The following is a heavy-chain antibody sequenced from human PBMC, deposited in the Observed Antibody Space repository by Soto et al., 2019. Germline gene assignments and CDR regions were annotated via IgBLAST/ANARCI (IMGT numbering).Heavy chain of an antibody. J-gene: IGHJ6*02. V-gene: IGHV1-2*02. Sequence: ASVKVSCKASGYTFTGYYMHWVRQAPGQGLEWMRWINPNSGGTNYAQKFQGRVTMTRDTSISTAYMELSRLRSDDTAVYYCARAGGIVLMVYAIPDYYYGMDVWGQGTTVTVSS. CDR3: ARAGGIVLMVYAIPDYYYGMDV. D-gene: IGHD2-8*01. CDR2: INPNSGGT. CDR1: GYTFTGYY.